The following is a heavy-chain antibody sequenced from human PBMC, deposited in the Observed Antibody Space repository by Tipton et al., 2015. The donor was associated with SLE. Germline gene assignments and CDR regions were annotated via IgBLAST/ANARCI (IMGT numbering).Heavy chain of an antibody. CDR1: GGSISSGGYY. CDR2: IYYSGST. Sequence: TLSLTCTVSGGSISSGGYYWGWIRQHPGKGLEWIGYIYYSGSTYYNPSLKSRVTISVDTSKNQFSLKLSSVTAADTAVYYCARGRGIAAAAFGAFESRAQGPTCTVSS. CDR3: ARGRGIAAAAFGAFES. J-gene: IGHJ3*02. D-gene: IGHD6-25*01. V-gene: IGHV4-31*03.